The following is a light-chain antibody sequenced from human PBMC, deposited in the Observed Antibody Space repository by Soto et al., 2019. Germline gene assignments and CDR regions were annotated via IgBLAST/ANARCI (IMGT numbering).Light chain of an antibody. CDR3: QQYNSYPWT. CDR1: QGISNY. V-gene: IGKV1-16*02. CDR2: AAS. J-gene: IGKJ1*01. Sequence: DIRMTQSPSSLSASVGDRVSITCRASQGISNYLAWFQQKPGKAPKSLIYAASRLQSGVSSKFSGSGSGTDFTLTISSLQPEDFATYYCQQYNSYPWTFGQGTKVEIK.